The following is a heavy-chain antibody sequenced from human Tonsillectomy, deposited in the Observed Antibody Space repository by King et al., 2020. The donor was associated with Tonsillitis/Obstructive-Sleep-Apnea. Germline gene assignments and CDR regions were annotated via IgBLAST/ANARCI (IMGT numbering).Heavy chain of an antibody. CDR1: GFTFSNYG. J-gene: IGHJ4*02. D-gene: IGHD3-3*01. V-gene: IGHV3-30*18. CDR3: AKDLGKSGYYDY. Sequence: VQLVESGGGVVQPGRSLRLSCAASGFTFSNYGMHWVRQAPGKGLEWVAVISYDGNYKYSSDSLKGRFTISRDNSKSTLYLQMNSLGAEDTAVYYCAKDLGKSGYYDYWGQGTLVTVSS. CDR2: ISYDGNYK.